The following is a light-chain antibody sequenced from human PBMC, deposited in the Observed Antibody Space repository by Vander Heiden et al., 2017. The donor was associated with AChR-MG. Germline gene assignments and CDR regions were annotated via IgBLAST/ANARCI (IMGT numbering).Light chain of an antibody. V-gene: IGLV1-40*01. J-gene: IGLJ3*02. Sequence: QSVLTPPPSVSGAPGQRVTISCTGSSSNIGAGYDVHWYQQLPGTAPKLLIYGNSNRPSGVPDRFSGSKSGTSASLAITGLQAEDEADYCCQSYDSSLSGVFGGGTKLTVL. CDR1: SSNIGAGYD. CDR2: GNS. CDR3: QSYDSSLSGV.